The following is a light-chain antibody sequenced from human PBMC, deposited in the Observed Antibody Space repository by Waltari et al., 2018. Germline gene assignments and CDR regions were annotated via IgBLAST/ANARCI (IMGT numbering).Light chain of an antibody. Sequence: EIVMTQSPPPLSVTPGEPASISCRSSQSLLHSNGYNYLDWYVQKPGQSPQVLIYLGSDRASGVPDRFSSSGSGTDFTLKISRVEAEDVGIYYCMGALQTATFGPGTRLDIK. CDR1: QSLLHSNGYNY. J-gene: IGKJ5*01. CDR3: MGALQTAT. V-gene: IGKV2-28*01. CDR2: LGS.